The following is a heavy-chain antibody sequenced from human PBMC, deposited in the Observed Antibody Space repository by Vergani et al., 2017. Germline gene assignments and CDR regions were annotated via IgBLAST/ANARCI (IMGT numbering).Heavy chain of an antibody. CDR1: GYTFTSYG. V-gene: IGHV1-18*04. CDR2: ISAYNGNT. Sequence: QVQLVQSGAEVKKPGASVKVSCKASGYTFTSYGISWVRQAPGQGLEWMGWISAYNGNTNYAQKLQGRVTMTTDTSTSAAYMELRSLRSDDTAVYYCASQYSSSSGSSYYYYGMDVWGKGTTVTVSS. D-gene: IGHD6-6*01. J-gene: IGHJ6*04. CDR3: ASQYSSSSGSSYYYYGMDV.